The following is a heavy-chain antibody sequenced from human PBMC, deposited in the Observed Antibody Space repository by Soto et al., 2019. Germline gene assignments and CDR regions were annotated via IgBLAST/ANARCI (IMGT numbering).Heavy chain of an antibody. D-gene: IGHD3-10*01. Sequence: QVQLVQSGAEVKKPGSSVKVSCKASGGTFSSYTISWVRQAPGQGLEWMGRIIPILGIANYAQKFQGRVTITADKSTSTAYMELSSRGSEDTAVYYWAGGGAMVRGVSMDVWGKGTTVTVSS. J-gene: IGHJ6*03. CDR1: GGTFSSYT. V-gene: IGHV1-69*02. CDR2: IIPILGIA. CDR3: AGGGAMVRGVSMDV.